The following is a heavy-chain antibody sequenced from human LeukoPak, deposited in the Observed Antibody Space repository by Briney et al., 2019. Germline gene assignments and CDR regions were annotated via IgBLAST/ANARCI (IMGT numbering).Heavy chain of an antibody. Sequence: SGPTHSHVTQTLTPTYTLACFSLTTSGMCVTWIRQPPGKALEWLARIDWDDDKYYTTSLKTRLTISKDTSKSQVVLTMTNMDPADTSTYYCARYIRLRSANDYWGQGSLVTVSS. J-gene: IGHJ4*02. CDR1: CFSLTTSGMC. CDR2: IDWDDDK. CDR3: ARYIRLRSANDY. V-gene: IGHV2-70*11. D-gene: IGHD2-2*01.